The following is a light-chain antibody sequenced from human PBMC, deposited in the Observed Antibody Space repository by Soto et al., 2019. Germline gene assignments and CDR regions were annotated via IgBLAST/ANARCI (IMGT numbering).Light chain of an antibody. J-gene: IGKJ4*01. CDR2: GAS. Sequence: ENVLTQSPGTLSLSPGERATLSCRASQSVSSTYLAWYQQKSGQAPRVLIYGASSRATGIPDRFSGSGSGTDFTLTISRLEPEDFAVYYCQQYGSSPLTFGGGTKVEIK. CDR3: QQYGSSPLT. CDR1: QSVSSTY. V-gene: IGKV3-20*01.